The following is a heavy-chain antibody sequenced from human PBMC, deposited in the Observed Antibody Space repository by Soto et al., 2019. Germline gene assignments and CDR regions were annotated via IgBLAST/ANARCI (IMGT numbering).Heavy chain of an antibody. J-gene: IGHJ5*02. Sequence: PSETLSLTCNVSGVSLTGYHWNWIRQPPGKTLEWIGFVYHSGGVSYNPSLKGRASISVDRSKNQFSLRLSSVPASDTAVYYCARRLNLGSFDHWGQGTLVTVSS. D-gene: IGHD3-10*01. CDR2: VYHSGGV. V-gene: IGHV4-59*01. CDR1: GVSLTGYH. CDR3: ARRLNLGSFDH.